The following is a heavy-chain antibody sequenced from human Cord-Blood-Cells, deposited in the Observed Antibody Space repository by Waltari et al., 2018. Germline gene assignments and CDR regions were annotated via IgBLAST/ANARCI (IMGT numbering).Heavy chain of an antibody. D-gene: IGHD6-13*01. CDR2: ISHDGSNK. V-gene: IGHV3-30-3*01. CDR1: GFTFSSYA. CDR3: AREGSSSSWYEFDY. J-gene: IGHJ4*02. Sequence: QVQLVESGGGVVQPGRSLRLSCAASGFTFSSYAMPWVRQAPGKGPEWLAVISHDGSNKYYADSVKGRFTISRDNSKNTLYLQMNSLRAEDTAVYYCAREGSSSSWYEFDYWGQGTLVTVSS.